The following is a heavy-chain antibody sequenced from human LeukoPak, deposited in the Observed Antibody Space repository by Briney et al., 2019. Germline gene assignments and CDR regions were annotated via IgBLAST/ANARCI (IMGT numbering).Heavy chain of an antibody. CDR2: ISSNGGGT. D-gene: IGHD6-13*01. CDR1: GFPFSSYT. CDR3: ARGNRQQLVGEFDY. V-gene: IGHV3-64*01. Sequence: PGGSLGLSFPAPGFPFSSYTMHWVRQAPGKGLEYVSTISSNGGGTYYANSVKGRFTISRDNSKNTLYLQMGSLRAEDMAVYYCARGNRQQLVGEFDYWGQGTLVTVSS. J-gene: IGHJ4*02.